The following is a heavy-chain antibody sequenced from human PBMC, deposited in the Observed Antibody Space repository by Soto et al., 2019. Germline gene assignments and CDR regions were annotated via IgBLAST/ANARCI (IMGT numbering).Heavy chain of an antibody. Sequence: GGSLRLSCSASGFTFSSYAMHWVRQAPGKGLEYVSAISSNGGSTYYADSVKGRFTISRDNSKNTLYLQMSSLRAEDTAVYYCVKEEGYSYGFRHFDYWGQGTLVTVSS. CDR3: VKEEGYSYGFRHFDY. D-gene: IGHD5-18*01. CDR1: GFTFSSYA. CDR2: ISSNGGST. V-gene: IGHV3-64D*06. J-gene: IGHJ4*02.